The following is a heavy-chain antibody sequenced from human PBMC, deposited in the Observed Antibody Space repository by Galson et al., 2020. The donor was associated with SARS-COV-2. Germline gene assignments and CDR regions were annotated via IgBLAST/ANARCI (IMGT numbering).Heavy chain of an antibody. CDR3: ARGKFGVVIIPYYYYYLDV. Sequence: SQTLSLTCGVYGGSFSDYYWTWIRQAPGKGPEWIGDINHGGSTKYNPSLQSRVTIGLDTSKNQFSLRLASMTAADTAVYYCARGKFGVVIIPYYYYYLDVWGQGTTVTVS. J-gene: IGHJ6*02. CDR1: GGSFSDYY. D-gene: IGHD3-3*01. V-gene: IGHV4-34*01. CDR2: INHGGST.